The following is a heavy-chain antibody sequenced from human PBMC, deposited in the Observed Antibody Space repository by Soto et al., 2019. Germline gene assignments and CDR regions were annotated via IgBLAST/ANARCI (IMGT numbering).Heavy chain of an antibody. D-gene: IGHD1-26*01. CDR1: GFAFSSFW. Sequence: EVQLVESGGGLVQPGGSLRLSCAASGFAFSSFWMHWVRQAPGKGLVWVSRTNGDGSRTNYADSVKGRFTISRDNDKSTLYLQMNSLRAEDTAVYYCATVANGSYNWFDPWGQGTLVTVSS. V-gene: IGHV3-74*01. CDR2: TNGDGSRT. CDR3: ATVANGSYNWFDP. J-gene: IGHJ5*02.